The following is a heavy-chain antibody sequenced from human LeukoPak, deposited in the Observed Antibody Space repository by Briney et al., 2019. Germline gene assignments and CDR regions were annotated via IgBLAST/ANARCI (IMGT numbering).Heavy chain of an antibody. D-gene: IGHD6-19*01. V-gene: IGHV3-7*01. J-gene: IGHJ4*02. CDR1: GFTFSNNW. Sequence: GGSLRLSCAASGFTFSNNWMSWVRQAPGKGLEWVANVKQDGSEKYYADSVKGRYTISRDNAKNSLYMQMNSLRAEDTAVCYCARELAVTGPFDYWGQGTLVTVSS. CDR2: VKQDGSEK. CDR3: ARELAVTGPFDY.